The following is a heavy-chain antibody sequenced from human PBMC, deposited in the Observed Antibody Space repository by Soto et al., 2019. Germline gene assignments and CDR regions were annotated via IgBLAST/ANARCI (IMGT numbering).Heavy chain of an antibody. J-gene: IGHJ6*02. V-gene: IGHV3-33*01. CDR3: ARVGYSGYDSAYYYGMDV. D-gene: IGHD5-12*01. Sequence: QVQLVESGGGVVQPGRSLRLSCAASGFTFSSYGMHWVRQAPGKGLEWVAVICYDGSNKYYADSVKGRFTISSDNSKKTLYLQMNSLGAEDTAVYYCARVGYSGYDSAYYYGMDVWGQGTTVTVSS. CDR1: GFTFSSYG. CDR2: ICYDGSNK.